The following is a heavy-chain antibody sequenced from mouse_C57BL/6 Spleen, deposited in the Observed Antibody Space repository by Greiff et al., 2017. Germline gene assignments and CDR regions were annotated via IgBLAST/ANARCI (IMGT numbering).Heavy chain of an antibody. CDR3: ALTTVVEDYFDY. V-gene: IGHV3-6*01. CDR1: GYSITSGYY. CDR2: ISYDGSN. J-gene: IGHJ2*01. D-gene: IGHD1-1*01. Sequence: DVQLQESGPGLVKPSQSLSLTCSVTGYSITSGYYWNWIRQFPGNKLEWMGYISYDGSNNYNPSLKNRISITRDTSKNQFFLKLNSVTTEDTATYYCALTTVVEDYFDYWGQGTTLTVSS.